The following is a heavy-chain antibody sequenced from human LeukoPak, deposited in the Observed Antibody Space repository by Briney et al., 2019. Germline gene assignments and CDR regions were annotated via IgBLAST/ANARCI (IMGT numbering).Heavy chain of an antibody. CDR2: IRYDGGNQ. V-gene: IGHV3-30*02. J-gene: IGHJ4*02. D-gene: IGHD6-19*01. CDR3: AKEFRGWYGLFDY. CDR1: GFAFSSYG. Sequence: GGSLRLSCAASGFAFSSYGMHWVRQTPGKGLECVAFIRYDGGNQYYTDSVKGRFTISRDNSKNTIYLQMNSLRAEDTAVYYCAKEFRGWYGLFDYWGQGTLVTVSS.